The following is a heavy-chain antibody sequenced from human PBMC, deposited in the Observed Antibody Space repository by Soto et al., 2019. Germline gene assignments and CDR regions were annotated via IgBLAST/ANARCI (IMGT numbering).Heavy chain of an antibody. CDR3: ARVGPAAMYYYYYYYMDV. CDR2: MNPNSGNT. J-gene: IGHJ6*03. V-gene: IGHV1-8*02. CDR1: GYTFTGYY. Sequence: ASVKVSCKASGYTFTGYYMHWVRRATGQGLEWMGWMNPNSGNTGYAQKFQGRVTMTRNTSISTAYMELSSLRSEDTAVYYCARVGPAAMYYYYYYYMDVWGKGTTVTVSS. D-gene: IGHD2-2*01.